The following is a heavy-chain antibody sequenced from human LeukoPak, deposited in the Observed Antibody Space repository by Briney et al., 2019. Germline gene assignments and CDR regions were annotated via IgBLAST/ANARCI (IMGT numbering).Heavy chain of an antibody. V-gene: IGHV3-48*02. CDR2: ISTSSDTI. Sequence: GGSLRLSCAASGFTFSTYSMNWVRQAPGKGLEWISYISTSSDTIYYADSVKGRFTISRDNVKNSLYLQMNSLRDEDTAVYYCARDMFTNTWYVLDYWGQGTLVTVS. D-gene: IGHD6-13*01. CDR3: ARDMFTNTWYVLDY. J-gene: IGHJ4*02. CDR1: GFTFSTYS.